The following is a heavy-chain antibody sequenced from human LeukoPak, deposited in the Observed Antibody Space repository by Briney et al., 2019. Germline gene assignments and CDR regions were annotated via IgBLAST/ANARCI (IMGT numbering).Heavy chain of an antibody. J-gene: IGHJ6*03. CDR2: IKQDGSEK. D-gene: IGHD6-13*01. V-gene: IGHV3-7*01. Sequence: GGSLRLSCAASGFTFSRYWMSWVRQAPGKGLEWVANIKQDGSEKYYVDSVKGRFTISRDNAKNSLYLQMNSLRAEDTAVYYCARDRWKQQLVRLFKSDYYMDVWGKGTTVTVSS. CDR3: ARDRWKQQLVRLFKSDYYMDV. CDR1: GFTFSRYW.